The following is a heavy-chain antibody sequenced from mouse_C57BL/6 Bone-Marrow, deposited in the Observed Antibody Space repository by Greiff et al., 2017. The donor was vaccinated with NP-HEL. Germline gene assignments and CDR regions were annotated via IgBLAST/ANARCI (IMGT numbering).Heavy chain of an antibody. J-gene: IGHJ3*01. D-gene: IGHD2-4*01. CDR3: ARIYYDYEAWFAY. CDR1: GYAFSSSW. V-gene: IGHV1-82*01. CDR2: IYPGDGDT. Sequence: VKLMESGPELVKPGASVKISCKASGYAFSSSWMNWVKQRPGKGLEWIGRIYPGDGDTNYNGKFKGKATLTADKSSSTAYRQLSSLTSEDSAVYFCARIYYDYEAWFAYWGKGTLVTVSA.